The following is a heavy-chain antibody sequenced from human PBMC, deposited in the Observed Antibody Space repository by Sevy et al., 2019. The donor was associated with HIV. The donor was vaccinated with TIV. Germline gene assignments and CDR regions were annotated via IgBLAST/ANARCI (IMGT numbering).Heavy chain of an antibody. D-gene: IGHD6-13*01. J-gene: IGHJ6*02. Sequence: GGSLRLSCAASGFTFSSYGMHWVRQAPGKGLEWVAFIRYDGSNKYYADSMKGRFTISRDNSKNTLYLKMNSLRAEDTAVYYCAKVGIAAAVNYYYGMDVWGQGTTVTVSS. CDR1: GFTFSSYG. CDR2: IRYDGSNK. V-gene: IGHV3-30*02. CDR3: AKVGIAAAVNYYYGMDV.